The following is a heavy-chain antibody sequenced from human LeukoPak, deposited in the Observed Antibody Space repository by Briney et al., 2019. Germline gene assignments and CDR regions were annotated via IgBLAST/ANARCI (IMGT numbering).Heavy chain of an antibody. V-gene: IGHV3-53*01. CDR1: GFTVSSNY. D-gene: IGHD6-13*01. J-gene: IGHJ6*02. CDR2: IYSGGST. CDR3: ARDELAANYYYYGMDV. Sequence: GGSLRLSCAASGFTVSSNYMSWVRQAPGRGLEWVSVIYSGGSTYYADSVKGRSTISRDNSKNTLYLQMNSLRAEDTAVYYCARDELAANYYYYGMDVWGQGTTVTVSS.